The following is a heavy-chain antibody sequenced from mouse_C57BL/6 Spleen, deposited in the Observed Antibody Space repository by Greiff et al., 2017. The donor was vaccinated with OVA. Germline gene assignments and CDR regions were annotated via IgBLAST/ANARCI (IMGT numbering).Heavy chain of an antibody. CDR2: IRNKANGYTT. J-gene: IGHJ1*03. V-gene: IGHV7-3*01. CDR3: ARCIWDGWYFDV. Sequence: EVKVVESGGGLVQPGGSLSLSCAASGFTFTDYYMSWVRQPPGKALEWLGFIRNKANGYTTEYSASVKGRFTISRDNSQSILYLQMNALRAEDSATYYCARCIWDGWYFDVWGTGTTVTVSS. CDR1: GFTFTDYY. D-gene: IGHD4-1*01.